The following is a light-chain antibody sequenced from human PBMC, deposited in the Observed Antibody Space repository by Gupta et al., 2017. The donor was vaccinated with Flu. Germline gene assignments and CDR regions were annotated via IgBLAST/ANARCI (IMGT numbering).Light chain of an antibody. V-gene: IGKV4-1*01. J-gene: IGKJ2*01. CDR3: QEYFSSPPMYT. CDR1: QSVLYSSNNKNY. CDR2: WAS. Sequence: GERATINCKSSQSVLYSSNNKNYLAWYQQKPGQPPKLLIYWASTRESGVPDRFSGSGSGTDFTLTISNLQAEDVAVYYCQEYFSSPPMYTFGQGTKVEI.